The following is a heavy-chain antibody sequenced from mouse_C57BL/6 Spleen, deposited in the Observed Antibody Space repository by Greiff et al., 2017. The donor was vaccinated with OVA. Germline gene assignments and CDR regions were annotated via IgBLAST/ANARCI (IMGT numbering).Heavy chain of an antibody. J-gene: IGHJ1*03. CDR2: IDPSDSYT. V-gene: IGHV1-69*01. Sequence: QVQLQQPGAELVMPGASVKLSCKASGYTFTSSWMHWVKQRPGQGLEWIGEIDPSDSYTNYNQKFQGKSTLTVDKSSSTAYMQLSSLTSEDSAVFYCARYDGYYRYFDVWGTGTTVTVSS. D-gene: IGHD2-3*01. CDR1: GYTFTSSW. CDR3: ARYDGYYRYFDV.